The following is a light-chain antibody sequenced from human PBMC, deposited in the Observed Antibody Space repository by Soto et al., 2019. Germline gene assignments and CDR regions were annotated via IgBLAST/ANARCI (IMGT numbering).Light chain of an antibody. CDR2: GAF. CDR1: QNVDIN. J-gene: IGKJ2*01. V-gene: IGKV3-15*01. CDR3: QQYNNWPHT. Sequence: EIVMTQSPATLSVSPGGRATLSCRASQNVDINLAWYQQRPGQSPRLLVYGAFTRATGLPARFSGRGSGTEFTLTISSLQFEDFAVYYCQQYNNWPHTFGQGTKLEI.